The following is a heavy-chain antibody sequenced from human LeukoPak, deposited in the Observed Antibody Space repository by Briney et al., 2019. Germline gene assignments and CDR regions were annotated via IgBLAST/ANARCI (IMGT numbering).Heavy chain of an antibody. J-gene: IGHJ6*03. Sequence: ATVKVSCKASGYTFTDYYIQWVRQAPGQGLEWMGWIIPNSGDTNYAQKFRGRVTMTRDTSINTAYMELTSLTSDDTAVYYCARDVSELVWWLRGATVPNYYYYMDVWGKGTTVTVSS. V-gene: IGHV1-2*02. CDR1: GYTFTDYY. CDR2: IIPNSGDT. CDR3: ARDVSELVWWLRGATVPNYYYYMDV. D-gene: IGHD5-12*01.